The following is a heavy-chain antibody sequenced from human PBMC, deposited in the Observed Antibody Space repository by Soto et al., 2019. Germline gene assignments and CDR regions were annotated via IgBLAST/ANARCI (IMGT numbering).Heavy chain of an antibody. CDR3: ARGYYTSWYWFDR. J-gene: IGHJ2*01. Sequence: QVQLQESGPGLVKPSETLSLTCTVSVSGGSVSTGVHYWSWIRQPPGKGLEWIGYIYYSGSTNYNPSLKSRVTISVDTAKNQFSLKLTSVTAADTAVYYCARGYYTSWYWFDRWGRGTLVTVSS. D-gene: IGHD6-13*01. CDR1: GGSVSTGVHY. V-gene: IGHV4-61*08. CDR2: IYYSGST.